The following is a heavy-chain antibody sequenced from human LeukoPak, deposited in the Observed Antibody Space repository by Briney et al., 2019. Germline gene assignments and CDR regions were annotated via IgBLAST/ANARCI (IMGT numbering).Heavy chain of an antibody. V-gene: IGHV4-31*03. CDR1: GGSISSGGYY. Sequence: SETLSLTCTVSGGSISSGGYYWSWVRQHPGKGLERIGYIYYSGSTYYNPPLKSRVTISVDTSKNQFSLKLSSVTAADTAVYYCARAWFDGYSYRGGVFDYWGQGTLVTVSS. CDR2: IYYSGST. J-gene: IGHJ4*02. CDR3: ARAWFDGYSYRGGVFDY. D-gene: IGHD5-18*01.